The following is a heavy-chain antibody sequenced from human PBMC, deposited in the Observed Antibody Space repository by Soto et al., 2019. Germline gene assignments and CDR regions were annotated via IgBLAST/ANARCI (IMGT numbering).Heavy chain of an antibody. Sequence: EVQLVESGGGLVQPGRSLRLSCAASGFTFDDYAMHWVRQAPGKGLEWVSGISGNSGSIGYADSVKGRFTISRDNDKNSLYLQLNSLRAEDTALYYCAKDTSYQLLCYYMDVWGKGTTVTVSS. CDR3: AKDTSYQLLCYYMDV. CDR2: ISGNSGSI. J-gene: IGHJ6*03. V-gene: IGHV3-9*01. D-gene: IGHD2-2*01. CDR1: GFTFDDYA.